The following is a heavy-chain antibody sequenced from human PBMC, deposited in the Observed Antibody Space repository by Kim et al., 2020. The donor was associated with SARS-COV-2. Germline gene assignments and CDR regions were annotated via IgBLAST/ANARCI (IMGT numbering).Heavy chain of an antibody. V-gene: IGHV3-30*04. J-gene: IGHJ6*02. D-gene: IGHD6-13*01. CDR2: ISYDGSNK. CDR1: GFTFSSYA. CDR3: ARDRVIAAAGTAYYYYYGMDV. Sequence: GGSLRLSCAASGFTFSSYAMHWVRQAPGKGLEWVAVISYDGSNKYYADSVKGRFTISRDNSKNTLYLQMNSLRAEDTAVYYCARDRVIAAAGTAYYYYYGMDVWGQGTTVTVSS.